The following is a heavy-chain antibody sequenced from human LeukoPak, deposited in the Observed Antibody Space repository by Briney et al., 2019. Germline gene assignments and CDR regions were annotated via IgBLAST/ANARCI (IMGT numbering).Heavy chain of an antibody. D-gene: IGHD3-22*01. CDR1: GFTFSSYW. CDR2: IKQEGSEK. CDR3: CSGYYMRFDY. J-gene: IGHJ4*02. Sequence: TGGSLRLSCAASGFTFSSYWMSWVRQAPGKGLEWVANIKQEGSEKYYVDSVKGRFTISRDNAKNSLYLQMNSLRAEDTAVYYCCSGYYMRFDYWGQGTLVTVSS. V-gene: IGHV3-7*01.